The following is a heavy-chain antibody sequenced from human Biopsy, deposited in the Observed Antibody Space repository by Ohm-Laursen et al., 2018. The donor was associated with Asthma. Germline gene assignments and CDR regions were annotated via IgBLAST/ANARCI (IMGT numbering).Heavy chain of an antibody. CDR1: GDSISSYY. CDR2: IYFSGST. V-gene: IGHV4-59*12. J-gene: IGHJ4*02. D-gene: IGHD6-19*01. Sequence: SDTLSLTCTVSGDSISSYYWSWIRQPPGKGLEWIGYIYFSGSTNYNPSLKSRVTISVDTSKNQFSLKLSSVTAADTAVYYCARESSVAGSSDFDYWGQGTLVTASS. CDR3: ARESSVAGSSDFDY.